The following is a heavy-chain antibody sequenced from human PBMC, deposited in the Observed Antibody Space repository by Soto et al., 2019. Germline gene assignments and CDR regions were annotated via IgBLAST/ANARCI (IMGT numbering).Heavy chain of an antibody. CDR2: IYSGGYT. CDR1: GFTVSNNY. D-gene: IGHD6-25*01. J-gene: IGHJ4*02. CDR3: AAQRGGGGY. V-gene: IGHV3-53*01. Sequence: EVQLVESGGGLIQPGGSLRLSCAVSGFTVSNNYMSWVRQAPGKGLEGVSVIYSGGYTAYGDSVKGRFTISRDNSKNTLFLQRNSRRAAAGAVFSWAAQRGGGGYWGQGTLVTVSS.